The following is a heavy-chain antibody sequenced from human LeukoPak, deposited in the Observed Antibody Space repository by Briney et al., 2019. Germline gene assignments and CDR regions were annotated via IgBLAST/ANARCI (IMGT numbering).Heavy chain of an antibody. Sequence: GASVKVSCKASGYTFTSYYMHWVRQAPGQGLEWMGIINPSGGSTSYAQKFQGRVTMTRDTSTSTAYMELRSLRSDDTAVYYCARETIAVAGTSWFDPWGQGTLVTVSS. CDR1: GYTFTSYY. D-gene: IGHD6-19*01. CDR2: INPSGGST. CDR3: ARETIAVAGTSWFDP. J-gene: IGHJ5*02. V-gene: IGHV1-46*01.